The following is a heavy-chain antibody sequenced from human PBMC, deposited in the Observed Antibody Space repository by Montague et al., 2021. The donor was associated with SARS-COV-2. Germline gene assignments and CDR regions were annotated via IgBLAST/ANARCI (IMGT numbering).Heavy chain of an antibody. CDR3: ARVPSSSWYFDS. CDR2: IKQDGSEK. Sequence: SLRLSCAASGFTFTSYWMSWVRQAPGRGLEWVANIKQDGSEKYYVDSVKGRFTIARDNAKKSLYLQMNSLRAEDTAVYYCARVPSSSWYFDSWGQGTLVTVSS. CDR1: GFTFTSYW. J-gene: IGHJ4*02. D-gene: IGHD6-13*01. V-gene: IGHV3-7*01.